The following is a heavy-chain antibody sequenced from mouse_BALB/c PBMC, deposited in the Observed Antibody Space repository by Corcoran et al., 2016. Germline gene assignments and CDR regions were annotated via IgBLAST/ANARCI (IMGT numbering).Heavy chain of an antibody. CDR1: GYTFTSYV. Sequence: EVQLQQSGPELVEPGASVKMSCKASGYTFTSYVMHWVKQKPGQGLEWIGYIYPYNDDTKYNEEFKGKATLTSDKSSSTAYMELNSLTSEDSAVYYCAREVPGGYPFDYWGQGTTLTVSS. J-gene: IGHJ2*01. V-gene: IGHV1S136*01. CDR2: IYPYNDDT. CDR3: AREVPGGYPFDY. D-gene: IGHD2-2*01.